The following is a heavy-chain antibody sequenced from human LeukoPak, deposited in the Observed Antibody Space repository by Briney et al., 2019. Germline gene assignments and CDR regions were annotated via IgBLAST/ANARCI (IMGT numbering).Heavy chain of an antibody. CDR1: GYSISSGYY. CDR2: IYHSVST. V-gene: IGHV4-38-2*01. Sequence: SETLSLTCAVSGYSISSGYYWGWIRQPPGKGLEWIGSIYHSVSTYYNPSLKSRVTISVDTSKNQFSLKLSSVTAADTAVYYCASCLYYYYYMDVWGKGTTVTVSS. CDR3: ASCLYYYYYMDV. J-gene: IGHJ6*03.